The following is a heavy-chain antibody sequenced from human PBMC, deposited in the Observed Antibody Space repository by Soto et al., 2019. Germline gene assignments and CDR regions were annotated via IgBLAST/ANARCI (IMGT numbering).Heavy chain of an antibody. CDR1: GYTFSNYD. V-gene: IGHV1-8*01. J-gene: IGHJ4*02. CDR3: AKEPLGPDNYLES. Sequence: QVQLVQSGTEVKKPGASVKVSCKAFGYTFSNYDINWVRQAPGQGLEWMGWMNPNSGNTGFARQFQGRITMTRDSCTSTAYMELRGLRSDDMAVYFCAKEPLGPDNYLESWGQGTLVAVSS. D-gene: IGHD3-3*01. CDR2: MNPNSGNT.